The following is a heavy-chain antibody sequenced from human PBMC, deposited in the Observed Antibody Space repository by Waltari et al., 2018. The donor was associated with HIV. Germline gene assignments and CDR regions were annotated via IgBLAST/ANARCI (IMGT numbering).Heavy chain of an antibody. CDR2: IRYDGNTK. D-gene: IGHD2-15*01. J-gene: IGHJ6*02. V-gene: IGHV3-30*02. CDR3: AKELRSGYSYYYYGMDV. Sequence: QGQLVESGGGVVQPGGSLRLSCPASGLSFSISGMHWVRQAPGKGLEWVTFIRYDGNTKYYADSVKGRFTISRDNSKNTLYLQMSSLRAEDTAVYYCAKELRSGYSYYYYGMDVWGQGTTVTVSS. CDR1: GLSFSISG.